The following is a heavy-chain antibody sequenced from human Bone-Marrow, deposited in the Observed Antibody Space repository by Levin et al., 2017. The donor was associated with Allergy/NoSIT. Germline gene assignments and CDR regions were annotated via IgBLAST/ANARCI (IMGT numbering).Heavy chain of an antibody. CDR2: IKTNRDGGTT. CDR1: GFTFNKAW. V-gene: IGHV3-15*07. CDR3: ITDGARIAASGVGY. D-gene: IGHD6-13*01. J-gene: IGHJ4*02. Sequence: GGSLRLSCAASGFTFNKAWMNWVRQVPGKGLEWVGRIKTNRDGGTTDCAAPVKGRFTISRDDSKNTLYLQMSSLKTEDTAVYYCITDGARIAASGVGYWGQGTLVTVSS.